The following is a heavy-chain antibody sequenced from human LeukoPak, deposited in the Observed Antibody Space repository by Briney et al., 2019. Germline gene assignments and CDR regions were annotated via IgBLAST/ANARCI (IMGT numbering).Heavy chain of an antibody. CDR2: TYYRSKWYN. J-gene: IGHJ4*02. V-gene: IGHV6-1*01. CDR1: GDSVSSNSAA. D-gene: IGHD6-13*01. CDR3: ARDGGIAAAGTWYFDY. Sequence: SQTLSLTCAISGDSVSSNSAAWHWLRQSPSRGLEWLGRTYYRSKWYNDYAVSVKSRITINPDTSKNQFSLQLNSVTPEDTAVYYCARDGGIAAAGTWYFDYWGQGTLVTVSS.